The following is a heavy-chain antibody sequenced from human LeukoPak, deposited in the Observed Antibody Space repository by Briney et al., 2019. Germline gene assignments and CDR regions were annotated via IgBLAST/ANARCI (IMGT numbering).Heavy chain of an antibody. Sequence: GASVKVSCKASGYTFTDYYIHWVRRAPGQGLEWMGWINPSGGSTTYAQKFQGRVTMTRDTSTNTVYLEVNSLRSDDTAVYYCAREGYGSGRRLGMDVWGQGTTVTVS. V-gene: IGHV1-46*01. CDR2: INPSGGST. J-gene: IGHJ6*02. CDR1: GYTFTDYY. D-gene: IGHD3-10*01. CDR3: AREGYGSGRRLGMDV.